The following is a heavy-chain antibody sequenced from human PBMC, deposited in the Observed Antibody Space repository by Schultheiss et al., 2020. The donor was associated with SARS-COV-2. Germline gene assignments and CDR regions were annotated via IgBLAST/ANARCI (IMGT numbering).Heavy chain of an antibody. CDR1: GFTFSSYA. CDR3: ARDLSERYSSDY. CDR2: ISGSGGST. D-gene: IGHD5-24*01. Sequence: GVLKISCAGSGFTFSSYAMTWVRQAPGKGLEWVSGISGSGGSTYYAESVKGRFAISRDNSKNTLYLQMNSLRAEDTAVYYCARDLSERYSSDYWGQGTLVTVSS. J-gene: IGHJ4*02. V-gene: IGHV3-23*01.